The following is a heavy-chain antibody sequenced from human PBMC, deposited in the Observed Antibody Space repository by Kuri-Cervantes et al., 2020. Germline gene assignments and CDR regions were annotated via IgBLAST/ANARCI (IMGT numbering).Heavy chain of an antibody. J-gene: IGHJ3*02. V-gene: IGHV4-30-4*08. CDR3: ARETRITMIVVVRTGAFDI. CDR1: GGSISSGGYY. D-gene: IGHD3-22*01. CDR2: IYYSGST. Sequence: SETLSLTCTVSGGSISSGGYYWSWIRQHPGKGLEWIGYIYYSGSTYYNPSLKSRVTISVDTSKNQFSLKLSSVTAADTAVYYCARETRITMIVVVRTGAFDIWGQGTMVTVSS.